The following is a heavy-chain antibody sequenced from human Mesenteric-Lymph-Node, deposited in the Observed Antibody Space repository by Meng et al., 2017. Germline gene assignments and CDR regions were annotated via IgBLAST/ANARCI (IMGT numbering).Heavy chain of an antibody. V-gene: IGHV3-11*04. CDR1: GFTFSDYF. CDR3: ARDHGFLNWFDP. CDR2: ISPTGGSI. D-gene: IGHD2/OR15-2a*01. J-gene: IGHJ5*02. Sequence: GGGLVWTGGSLSSSCAASGFTFSDYFMTWIRQAPGKGLEWVSSISPTGGSIYYADSLKGRFSISRDNAKNSLYLQMNSLRVEDTAVYYRARDHGFLNWFDPWGQGTLVTVSS.